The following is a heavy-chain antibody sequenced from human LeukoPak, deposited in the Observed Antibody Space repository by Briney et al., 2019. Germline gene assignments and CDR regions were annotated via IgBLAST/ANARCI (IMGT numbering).Heavy chain of an antibody. V-gene: IGHV3-30*10. D-gene: IGHD3-9*01. CDR3: ARDLIVINFDWHHWYFDL. Sequence: GRSLRLSCAASGFAFNTYSLHWVRQAPDTGLEWMAGISSDGSKTYYTHSVQDRFTISRDNSKNTLYLKMNSLRAEDTAVYYCARDLIVINFDWHHWYFDLWGRGTLVTVSS. CDR2: ISSDGSKT. J-gene: IGHJ2*01. CDR1: GFAFNTYS.